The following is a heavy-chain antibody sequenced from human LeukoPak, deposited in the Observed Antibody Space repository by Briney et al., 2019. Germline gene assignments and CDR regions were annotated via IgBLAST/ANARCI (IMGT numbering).Heavy chain of an antibody. V-gene: IGHV4-59*01. D-gene: IGHD5-24*01. CDR2: IYYSGST. J-gene: IGHJ4*02. CDR1: GGSISSYY. CDR3: ARVDLDGYNSFDY. Sequence: SETLSLTCTVSGGSISSYYWSWIRQPPGKGLEWIGYIYYSGSTNYNPSLKSRVAISVDTSKNQFSLKLSSVTAVDTAVYYCARVDLDGYNSFDYWGQGTLVTVSS.